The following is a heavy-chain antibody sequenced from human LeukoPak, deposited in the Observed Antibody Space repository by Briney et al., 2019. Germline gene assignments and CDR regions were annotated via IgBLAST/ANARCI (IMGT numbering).Heavy chain of an antibody. Sequence: ASVKVSCKASGYTFTSCYMHWVRQAPGQGREWMGIINPGGGSTSYAQKFQGRVTMTRDTSTSTVYMELSSLRSEDTAVYYCASLTVGATLFDYWGQGTLVTVSS. CDR1: GYTFTSCY. J-gene: IGHJ4*02. V-gene: IGHV1-46*01. CDR2: INPGGGST. CDR3: ASLTVGATLFDY. D-gene: IGHD1-26*01.